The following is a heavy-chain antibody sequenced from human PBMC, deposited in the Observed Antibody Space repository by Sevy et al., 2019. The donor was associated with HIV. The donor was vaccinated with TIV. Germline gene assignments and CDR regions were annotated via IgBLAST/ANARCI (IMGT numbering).Heavy chain of an antibody. D-gene: IGHD2-8*01. Sequence: GGFLRLSCAASGFDFSIYSMSWVRQAPGKGLEWVSTLSFGCGKINYADSVKGRFTISRDNSKSSVYLQMNNMRVELMAVYYCAREGCTKPHDYWGQGTLVTVSS. CDR3: AREGCTKPHDY. J-gene: IGHJ4*02. CDR2: LSFGCGKI. CDR1: GFDFSIYS. V-gene: IGHV3-23*01.